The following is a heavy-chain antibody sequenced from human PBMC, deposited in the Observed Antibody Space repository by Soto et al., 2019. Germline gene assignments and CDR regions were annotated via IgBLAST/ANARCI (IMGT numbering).Heavy chain of an antibody. CDR1: GYTITSKG. CDR2: ISAYNGNT. J-gene: IGHJ4*02. D-gene: IGHD4-17*01. V-gene: IGHV1-18*01. CDR3: SRDSCPSGEYVGFDN. Sequence: ASVKLSCKESGYTITSKGLRSVRQATGQGLEWMGWISAYNGNTNYAQKLQGRVTMTTDTSTSTAYMELRSLRSDDTAVYYCSRDSCPSGEYVGFDNRGQGTLVTVSS.